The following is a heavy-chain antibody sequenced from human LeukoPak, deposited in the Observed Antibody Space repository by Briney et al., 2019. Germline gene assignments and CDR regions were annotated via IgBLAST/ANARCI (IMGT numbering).Heavy chain of an antibody. Sequence: GASVNVSCKASGYTFTIYGISWVRQAPGQGLEWMGWISAYNGNTNYAQKLQGRVTMTTDTSTSTAYMELRSLRSDDTAVYYCARDEGPYGDYAAEYFQHWGQGTLVTVSS. V-gene: IGHV1-18*01. CDR2: ISAYNGNT. J-gene: IGHJ1*01. CDR3: ARDEGPYGDYAAEYFQH. CDR1: GYTFTIYG. D-gene: IGHD4-17*01.